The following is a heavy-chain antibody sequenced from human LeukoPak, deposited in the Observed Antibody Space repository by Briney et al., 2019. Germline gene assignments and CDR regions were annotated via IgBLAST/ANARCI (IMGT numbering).Heavy chain of an antibody. CDR1: GGSISSYY. CDR3: ANGGYYYDSSGYYPDAFDI. D-gene: IGHD3-22*01. V-gene: IGHV4-59*12. Sequence: SETLSLTCTVSGGSISSYYWSWIRQPPGKGLEWIGYIYYSGSTYYNPTLKSRVTISVDTSKNQFSLKLSSVTAADTAVYYCANGGYYYDSSGYYPDAFDIWGQGTMVTVSS. CDR2: IYYSGST. J-gene: IGHJ3*02.